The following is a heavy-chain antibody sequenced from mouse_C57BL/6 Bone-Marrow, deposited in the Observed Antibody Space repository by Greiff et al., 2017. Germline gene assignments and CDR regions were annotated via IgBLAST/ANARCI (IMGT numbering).Heavy chain of an antibody. CDR3: ARDYYVSSYVPYY. Sequence: EVQLVESGPGLVKPSQSLSLSCSVTGYSITSGSYWNWIRQFPGNHLEWMGYISYDGSNNYNPSLKNRISITRDTSKNQFFLKLNSVTTENTATYYCARDYYVSSYVPYYWVQGPTLTFSS. CDR1: GYSITSGSY. CDR2: ISYDGSN. V-gene: IGHV3-6*01. D-gene: IGHD1-1*01. J-gene: IGHJ2*01.